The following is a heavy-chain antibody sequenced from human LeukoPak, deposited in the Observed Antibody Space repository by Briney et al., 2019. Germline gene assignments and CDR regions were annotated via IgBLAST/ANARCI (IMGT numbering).Heavy chain of an antibody. CDR1: GFTFSSYW. V-gene: IGHV3-7*01. D-gene: IGHD3-22*01. Sequence: GGSLRLSCAASGFTFSSYWMSWVRQAPGKGLEWVANIKQDGSEKYYVDSVKGRFTISRDNAKNSLYLQMNSLRAEDTAVYYCARERNVYDSSGYYFDYWGQGTLVTASS. CDR3: ARERNVYDSSGYYFDY. J-gene: IGHJ4*02. CDR2: IKQDGSEK.